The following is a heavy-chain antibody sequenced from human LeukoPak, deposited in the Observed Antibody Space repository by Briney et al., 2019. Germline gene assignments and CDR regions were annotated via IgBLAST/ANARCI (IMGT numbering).Heavy chain of an antibody. CDR3: ATRGWIAAAGLFQY. Sequence: SETLSLTCAVYGGSFSGYYWSWIRQPPGKGLEWIGEINHSGSTNYNPSLKSRVPISVDTSKNEFSLKLSSVTAADTAVYYWATRGWIAAAGLFQYWGQGTLVTVPS. CDR2: INHSGST. D-gene: IGHD6-13*01. V-gene: IGHV4-34*01. J-gene: IGHJ4*02. CDR1: GGSFSGYY.